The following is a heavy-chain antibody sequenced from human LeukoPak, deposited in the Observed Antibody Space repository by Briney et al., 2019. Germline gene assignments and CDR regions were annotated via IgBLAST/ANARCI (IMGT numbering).Heavy chain of an antibody. CDR2: ISGSGGST. J-gene: IGHJ4*02. CDR1: GFTFSSDA. V-gene: IGHV3-23*01. CDR3: VKGGLGCSSTSCFDY. Sequence: GGSLRLSCAASGFTFSSDAMSWVRQAPGKGLEWVSAISGSGGSTYYADSVKGRFTISRDNSKNTPYLQMNSLRAEDTAVYYCVKGGLGCSSTSCFDYWGQGTLVTVSS. D-gene: IGHD2-2*01.